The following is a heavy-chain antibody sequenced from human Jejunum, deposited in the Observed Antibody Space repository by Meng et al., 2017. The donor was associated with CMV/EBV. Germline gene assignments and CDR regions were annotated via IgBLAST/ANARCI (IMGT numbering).Heavy chain of an antibody. CDR2: ISNSGRKT. J-gene: IGHJ3*01. CDR3: ARVATHYYDILGAFDF. CDR1: FSFDTYR. V-gene: IGHV3-21*01. Sequence: FSFDTYRLAGIRQAPGKGLEWVSCISNSGRKTYYADSLKGRFTISRDNAKNSLYLQINSLRAEDTAVYYCARVATHYYDILGAFDFWGQGTMVTVSS. D-gene: IGHD3-22*01.